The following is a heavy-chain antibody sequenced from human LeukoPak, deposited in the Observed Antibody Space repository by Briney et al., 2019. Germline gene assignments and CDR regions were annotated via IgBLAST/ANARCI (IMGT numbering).Heavy chain of an antibody. J-gene: IGHJ6*03. CDR1: GYTFTSYD. CDR3: ARGRYYYDSSGYLFRYYYMDV. D-gene: IGHD3-22*01. CDR2: MNPNSGNT. V-gene: IGHV1-8*01. Sequence: GASVKVSCKASGYTFTSYDINWVRQATGQGLEWMGWMNPNSGNTGYAQKFQGKVTMTRNTSISTAYMELSSLRSEDTAVYYCARGRYYYDSSGYLFRYYYMDVWGKGTTVTISS.